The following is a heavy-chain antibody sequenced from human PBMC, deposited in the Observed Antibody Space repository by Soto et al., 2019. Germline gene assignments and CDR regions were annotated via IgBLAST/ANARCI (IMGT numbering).Heavy chain of an antibody. CDR2: IYYSGST. V-gene: IGHV4-31*03. CDR3: ARASKGMVRGVIISPPYYYGMDV. CDR1: GGSISSGGYC. Sequence: SETLSLTCTVSGGSISSGGYCWSWIRQHPGKGLEWTGYIYYSGSTYYNPSLKSRVTISVDTSKNQFSLKLSSVTAADTAVYYCARASKGMVRGVIISPPYYYGMDVWGQGTTVTVSS. D-gene: IGHD3-10*01. J-gene: IGHJ6*02.